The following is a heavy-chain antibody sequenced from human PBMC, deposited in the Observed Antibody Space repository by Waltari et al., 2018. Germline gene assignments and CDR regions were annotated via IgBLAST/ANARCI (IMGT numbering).Heavy chain of an antibody. CDR2: IQRDGTRK. CDR1: GLTSPSYG. Sequence: HVQLVESGGRVVQPGGSLRLPWRASGLTSPSYGVHWVRQAPGKGLEWVTFIQRDGTRKDYADSVKGRFSISRDTSKNTVYLQMNSLSPEDTAVYYCVKDPGLGGDFDIWGQGTVVTVSS. J-gene: IGHJ3*02. CDR3: VKDPGLGGDFDI. D-gene: IGHD2-21*01. V-gene: IGHV3-30*02.